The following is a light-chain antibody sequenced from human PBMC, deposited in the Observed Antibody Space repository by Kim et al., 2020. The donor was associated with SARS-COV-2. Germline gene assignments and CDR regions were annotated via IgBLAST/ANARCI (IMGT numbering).Light chain of an antibody. J-gene: IGKJ1*01. CDR1: QSVSSY. Sequence: EIVLTQSPATLSLSPGERATLSCRASQSVSSYLAWYQQRPGQAPRLLIYDASNRATGIPARFSGSGSGTDFTLTISSLGPEDFAVYYCQQRSAWPGTFGQGTKVDIK. CDR3: QQRSAWPGT. CDR2: DAS. V-gene: IGKV3-11*01.